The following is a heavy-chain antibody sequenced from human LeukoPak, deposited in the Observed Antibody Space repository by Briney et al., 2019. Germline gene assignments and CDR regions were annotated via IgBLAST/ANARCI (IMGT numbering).Heavy chain of an antibody. J-gene: IGHJ3*02. CDR1: GFTFSNYA. V-gene: IGHV3-30*02. CDR3: AKPYDSSGYYPLNDAFDI. CDR2: IWYDGSHK. Sequence: GGSLRLSCAASGFTFSNYAMHWVRQAPGKGLEWVAVIWYDGSHKYYADSVKGRFTISRDNSNSTLYLQMNSLRAEDTAVYYCAKPYDSSGYYPLNDAFDIWGQGTMVTVSS. D-gene: IGHD3-22*01.